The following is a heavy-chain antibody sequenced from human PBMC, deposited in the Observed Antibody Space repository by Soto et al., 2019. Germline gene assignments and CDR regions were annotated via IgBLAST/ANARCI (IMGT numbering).Heavy chain of an antibody. CDR3: AKDSPDEFWSGYYVKDYYYGMDV. J-gene: IGHJ6*02. Sequence: GGSLRLSCAASGFTFSSYAMSWVRQAPGQGLEWVSAISGSGGSTYYADSVKGRFTISRDNSKNTLYPQMNSLRAEDTAVYYCAKDSPDEFWSGYYVKDYYYGMDVWGQGTTVTVSS. D-gene: IGHD3-3*01. CDR2: ISGSGGST. V-gene: IGHV3-23*01. CDR1: GFTFSSYA.